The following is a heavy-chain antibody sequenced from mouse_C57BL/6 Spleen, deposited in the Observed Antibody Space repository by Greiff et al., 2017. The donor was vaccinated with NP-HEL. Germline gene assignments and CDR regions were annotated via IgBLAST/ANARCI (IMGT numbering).Heavy chain of an antibody. CDR2: IDTNSGGT. D-gene: IGHD2-4*01. Sequence: QVQLQQPGAELVQPGASVKLSCKASGYTFTSYWMHWVKQRPGRGLEWIGRIDTNSGGTKYNEKFKSKSTLTVDKPDSTAYMQRSSLTSEDSAVYYCANDCGGWFAYWGQGTLVTVSA. CDR3: ANDCGGWFAY. J-gene: IGHJ3*01. CDR1: GYTFTSYW. V-gene: IGHV1-72*01.